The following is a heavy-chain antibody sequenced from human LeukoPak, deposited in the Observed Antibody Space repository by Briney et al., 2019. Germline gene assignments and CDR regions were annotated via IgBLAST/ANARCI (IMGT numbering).Heavy chain of an antibody. V-gene: IGHV2-70*11. CDR1: GFSLSTRPMC. D-gene: IGHD5-18*01. J-gene: IGHJ3*02. Sequence: SGPTLVNPTQTLTLTCTFSGFSLSTRPMCVSWIRQPPGKALEWLARIDWDDDEYYSTSLKTRLTISKDTSKNQVVLTMTNMDPVDTATYYCARIGLDTTMAQGAFDIWGQGTMVTVSS. CDR3: ARIGLDTTMAQGAFDI. CDR2: IDWDDDE.